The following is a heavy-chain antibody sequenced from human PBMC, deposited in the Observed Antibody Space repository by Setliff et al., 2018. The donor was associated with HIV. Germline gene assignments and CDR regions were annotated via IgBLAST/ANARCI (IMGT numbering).Heavy chain of an antibody. CDR2: INSDGSRT. J-gene: IGHJ4*02. D-gene: IGHD3-10*01. CDR3: AVLWPFDY. CDR1: GFTFSSHW. Sequence: GGSLRLSCAASGFTFSSHWMHWVRQVPGKGLVWVSRINSDGSRTSYVDSVKGRFTVSRDNAKSTLFLQMNSLRAGDTAVYYCAVLWPFDYWGLGTLVTVSS. V-gene: IGHV3-74*01.